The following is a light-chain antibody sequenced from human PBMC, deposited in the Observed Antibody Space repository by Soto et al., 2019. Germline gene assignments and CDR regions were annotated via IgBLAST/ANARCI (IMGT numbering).Light chain of an antibody. Sequence: EIVLTQSPATLSLSPGERATLSCRGSQIVSSSYLAWYQQKPXQAHRLLIYDASNRATGVPARFSGTASGTDFTITISRLEPEDCPVYYCQQYGSSPWTFGQGNKVDIK. CDR3: QQYGSSPWT. V-gene: IGKV3-20*01. CDR2: DAS. J-gene: IGKJ1*01. CDR1: QIVSSSY.